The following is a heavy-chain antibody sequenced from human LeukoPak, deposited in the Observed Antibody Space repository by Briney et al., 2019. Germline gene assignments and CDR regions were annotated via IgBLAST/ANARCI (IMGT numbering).Heavy chain of an antibody. CDR1: GFTFGRYG. V-gene: IGHV3-33*06. D-gene: IGHD6-13*01. CDR3: AKDRVAAAVNWFDP. CDR2: ISYDGSNE. Sequence: GGSLRLSCAASGFTFGRYGMHWVRQAPGKGLEWVALISYDGSNEYYADSVKGRFTISRDNSKNTLYLQMNSLRAEDTAVYYCAKDRVAAAVNWFDPWGQGTLVTVSS. J-gene: IGHJ5*02.